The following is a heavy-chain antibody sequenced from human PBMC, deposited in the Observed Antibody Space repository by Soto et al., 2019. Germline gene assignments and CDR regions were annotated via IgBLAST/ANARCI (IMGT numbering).Heavy chain of an antibody. J-gene: IGHJ4*02. V-gene: IGHV1-18*01. CDR1: GYTFISYG. CDR3: ARAARPYGDCDY. D-gene: IGHD4-17*01. CDR2: ISGYNRDT. Sequence: QVHLVQSGGEVKKPGASVKVSCKASGYTFISYGLTWVRQAPGQGLEWMGWISGYNRDTNHAQKFQGRVTMTRDTSRGAAYMEMSSLTSDDPAVYYCARAARPYGDCDYWGQGTLVTVSS.